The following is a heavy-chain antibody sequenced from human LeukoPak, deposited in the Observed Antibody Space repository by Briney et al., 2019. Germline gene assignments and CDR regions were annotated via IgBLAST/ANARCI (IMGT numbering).Heavy chain of an antibody. V-gene: IGHV3-30*04. CDR3: ARAVPAAMMTGYYFDY. CDR2: ISYDGGNK. J-gene: IGHJ4*02. D-gene: IGHD2-2*01. Sequence: PGGSLRLSCAASGFTFSSYAMHWVRQAPGKGLEWVAVISYDGGNKYYADSVKGRFTISRDNSKNTLYLQMNSLRAEDTAVYYCARAVPAAMMTGYYFDYWGQGTLVTVSS. CDR1: GFTFSSYA.